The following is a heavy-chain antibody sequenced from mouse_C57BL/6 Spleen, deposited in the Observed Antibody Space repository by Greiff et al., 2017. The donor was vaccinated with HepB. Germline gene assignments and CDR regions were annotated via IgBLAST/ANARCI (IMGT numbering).Heavy chain of an antibody. J-gene: IGHJ4*01. CDR1: GYTFTSYW. D-gene: IGHD1-1*01. CDR2: IHPNSGST. Sequence: QVQLQQSGAELVKPGASVKLSCKASGYTFTSYWMHWVKQRPGQGLEWIGMIHPNSGSTNYNEKFKSKATLTVDKSSSTAYMQLSSLTSEDSAVYYCASTTVVVPYAMDYWGQGTSVTVSS. V-gene: IGHV1-64*01. CDR3: ASTTVVVPYAMDY.